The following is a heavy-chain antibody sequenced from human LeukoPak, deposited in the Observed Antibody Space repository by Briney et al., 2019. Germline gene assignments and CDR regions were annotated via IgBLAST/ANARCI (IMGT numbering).Heavy chain of an antibody. D-gene: IGHD3-9*01. V-gene: IGHV4-61*02. CDR3: ARGSLRYFDCLHY. CDR2: IYTSGST. Sequence: SQTLSLTCTVSGGSISSGSYYWSWIRQPAGKGLEWIGRIYTSGSTNYNPSLKSRVTISVDTSKNQFSLKLTSVTAADTAVYYCARGSLRYFDCLHYWSQGTLVTVSS. J-gene: IGHJ4*02. CDR1: GGSISSGSYY.